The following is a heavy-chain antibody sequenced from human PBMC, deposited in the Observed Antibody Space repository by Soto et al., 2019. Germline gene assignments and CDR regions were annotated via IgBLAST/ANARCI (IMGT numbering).Heavy chain of an antibody. V-gene: IGHV1-69*01. CDR3: ARGGCSGGSCYSNYYYGMDV. Sequence: QVQLVQSGAEVKKPGSSVKVSCKASGGTFSSYAISWVRQAPGQGLEWMGGIIPIFGTANYAQKFQGRVTITADESTSTAYMELSSLRSEDTAVYYCARGGCSGGSCYSNYYYGMDVWGQGTTVTVSS. CDR1: GGTFSSYA. D-gene: IGHD2-15*01. J-gene: IGHJ6*02. CDR2: IIPIFGTA.